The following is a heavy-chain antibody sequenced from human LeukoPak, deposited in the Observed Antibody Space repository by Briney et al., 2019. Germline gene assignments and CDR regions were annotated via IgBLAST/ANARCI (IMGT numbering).Heavy chain of an antibody. Sequence: SETLSLTCTVSGGSIRSSSYYWGWIRQPPGKGLEWIGSIYYSGSTYYNPSLKSRVTISVDTSKNQFSLKLSSVTAADTAVYYCARDPSEYTPRGIDYWGQGTLVTVSS. V-gene: IGHV4-39*07. D-gene: IGHD2-2*02. J-gene: IGHJ4*02. CDR1: GGSIRSSSYY. CDR3: ARDPSEYTPRGIDY. CDR2: IYYSGST.